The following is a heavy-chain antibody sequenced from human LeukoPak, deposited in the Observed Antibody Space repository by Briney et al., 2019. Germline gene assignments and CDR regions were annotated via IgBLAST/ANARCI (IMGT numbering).Heavy chain of an antibody. V-gene: IGHV3-30-3*01. CDR3: ARDLIVGATTLSAGAEYFQH. D-gene: IGHD1-26*01. Sequence: GGSLRLSCAASGFTFSSYVMHWVRQAPGKGLEWVAVISYDGSNKYYADSVKGRFTISRDNSKNTLYLQMNSLRAEDTAVYYCARDLIVGATTLSAGAEYFQHWGQGTLVTVSS. CDR1: GFTFSSYV. CDR2: ISYDGSNK. J-gene: IGHJ1*01.